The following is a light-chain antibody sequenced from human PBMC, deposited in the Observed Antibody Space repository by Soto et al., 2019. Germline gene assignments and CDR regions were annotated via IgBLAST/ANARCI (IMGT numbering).Light chain of an antibody. Sequence: QSVLTQPASVSGSPGQSITISCIGTSSDIGRYNYVSWFQQHPGKVPKLVIFEVNYRPSGVSDRFSGSKSGNTASLTITGLQAEDEADYYCTSCITANTRCVSGSGTKVTAL. V-gene: IGLV2-14*01. J-gene: IGLJ1*01. CDR1: SSDIGRYNY. CDR3: TSCITANTRCV. CDR2: EVN.